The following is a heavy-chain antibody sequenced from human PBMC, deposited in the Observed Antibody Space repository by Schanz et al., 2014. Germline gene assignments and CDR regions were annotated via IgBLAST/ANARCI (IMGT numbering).Heavy chain of an antibody. CDR3: ARDAADFYDILTEEDY. CDR1: GYTFTTYA. D-gene: IGHD3-9*01. V-gene: IGHV1-18*01. CDR2: ISVYTGNT. Sequence: QVQLVQSGAEVKKPGASVRVSCKASGYTFTTYAMSWVRQAPGQGLEWVGWISVYTGNTKYGQKVQGRVTMTADTSTSTAYMELRSLRSDGTAVYYRARDAADFYDILTEEDYWGQGTLVTVSS. J-gene: IGHJ4*02.